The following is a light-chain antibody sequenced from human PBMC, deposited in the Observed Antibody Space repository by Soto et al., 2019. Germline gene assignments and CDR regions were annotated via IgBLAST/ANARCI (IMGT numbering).Light chain of an antibody. V-gene: IGKV3D-15*01. CDR3: QQYIRWPLT. Sequence: EMVVTQSPATLSVSPGERVTLSCRTSQDVSSKLAWYQQKPGQPPSLLIYDASTRATSTPARFSGSGSGTEFTLAVSSLQSEDYALYFCQQYIRWPLTFGGGTKVDIK. CDR1: QDVSSK. J-gene: IGKJ4*01. CDR2: DAS.